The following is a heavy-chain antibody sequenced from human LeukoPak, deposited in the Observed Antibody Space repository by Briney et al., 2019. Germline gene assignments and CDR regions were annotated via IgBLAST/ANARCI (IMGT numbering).Heavy chain of an antibody. CDR1: GGSISGYY. D-gene: IGHD6-13*01. Sequence: SETLSLTCTVSGGSISGYYWSWIRQPPGKGLEWIGNIYHSGSTYYNPSLKSRVTISVDTSKNQFSLQLTSVTAADTAVYYCARAYSSSWYFNWFDPWGQGTLVTVSS. V-gene: IGHV4-59*08. CDR3: ARAYSSSWYFNWFDP. CDR2: IYHSGST. J-gene: IGHJ5*02.